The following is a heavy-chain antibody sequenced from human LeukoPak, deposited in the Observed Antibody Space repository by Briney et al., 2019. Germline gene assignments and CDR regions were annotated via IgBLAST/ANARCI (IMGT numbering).Heavy chain of an antibody. J-gene: IGHJ6*02. Sequence: HPGGSLRLSCAASGFTVSSNYMSWVRQAPGKGLEWVSVIYSGGSTYYADSVKGRFTISRDNSKNTLYLQMNSLRAEDTAVYYCARVSGGDWPYYYYYGMDVWGQGTTVTVSS. V-gene: IGHV3-66*01. CDR3: ARVSGGDWPYYYYYGMDV. D-gene: IGHD2-21*02. CDR1: GFTVSSNY. CDR2: IYSGGST.